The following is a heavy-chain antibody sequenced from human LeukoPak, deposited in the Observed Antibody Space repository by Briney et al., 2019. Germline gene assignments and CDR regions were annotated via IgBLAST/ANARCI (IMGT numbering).Heavy chain of an antibody. CDR3: ARGSTYYDSSGQVPFDY. V-gene: IGHV3-48*01. CDR1: GFTFSSYS. CDR2: ISGSSSTI. D-gene: IGHD3-22*01. Sequence: GGSLRLPCAASGFTFSSYSMNWVRQAPGKGLEWGSYISGSSSTIYYADSVKGRFTVSRDNGKNTLYLQMNSLRAEDTAVYYCARGSTYYDSSGQVPFDYWGQGTLVTVSS. J-gene: IGHJ4*02.